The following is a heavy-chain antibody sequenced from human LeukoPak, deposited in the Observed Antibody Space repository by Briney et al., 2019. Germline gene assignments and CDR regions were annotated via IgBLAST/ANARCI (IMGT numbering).Heavy chain of an antibody. CDR3: TRDRGSSTLGDY. Sequence: GGSLRLSCAASGFTFSSYSMNWVRQAPGKGLEWVGFIRSKAFGETAEYAASVKGRFTISRDDSKSIAYLQMNSLKTEDTAVYYCTRDRGSSTLGDYWGQGALVTVSS. CDR1: GFTFSSYS. CDR2: IRSKAFGETA. D-gene: IGHD7-27*01. J-gene: IGHJ4*02. V-gene: IGHV3-49*04.